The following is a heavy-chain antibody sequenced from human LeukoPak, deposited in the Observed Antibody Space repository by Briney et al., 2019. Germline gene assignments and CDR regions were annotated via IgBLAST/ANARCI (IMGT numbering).Heavy chain of an antibody. CDR2: IYYSGST. V-gene: IGHV4-59*01. CDR1: GGSISSYY. Sequence: PPETLSLTCTVSGGSISSYYWSWIRQPPGKGLEWIGYIYYSGSTNYNPSLKSRVTISVDTSKNQFSLKLSSVTAADTAVYYCARDATVDYGDYGLFDYWGQGTLVTVSS. CDR3: ARDATVDYGDYGLFDY. D-gene: IGHD4-17*01. J-gene: IGHJ4*02.